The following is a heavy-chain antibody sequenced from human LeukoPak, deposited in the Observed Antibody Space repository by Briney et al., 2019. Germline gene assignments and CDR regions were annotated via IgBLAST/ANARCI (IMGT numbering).Heavy chain of an antibody. V-gene: IGHV1-69*04. CDR2: IIPILGIA. CDR3: ARVRGSSGYDFDY. Sequence: GASVKVSCKASGGTFSSYAISWVRQAPGQGLEWMGRIIPILGIANYAQKFQGRVTITADKSTSTAYMELSSLRSEDTAVYYCARVRGSSGYDFDYWGQGTLVTVSS. D-gene: IGHD3-22*01. CDR1: GGTFSSYA. J-gene: IGHJ4*02.